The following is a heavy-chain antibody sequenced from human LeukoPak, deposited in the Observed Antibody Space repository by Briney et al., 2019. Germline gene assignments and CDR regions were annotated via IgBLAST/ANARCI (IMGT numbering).Heavy chain of an antibody. Sequence: SETLSLTCTVSGGSISSYYWSWIRQPPGKGLEWIGYIYYSGSTNYNPSLKSRVTISVDTSKNQFSLKLSSVTAADTAVYYCARVVGSDCSSTSCYYFDYWGQGTLVTVSS. CDR3: ARVVGSDCSSTSCYYFDY. J-gene: IGHJ4*02. CDR1: GGSISSYY. V-gene: IGHV4-59*01. D-gene: IGHD2-2*01. CDR2: IYYSGST.